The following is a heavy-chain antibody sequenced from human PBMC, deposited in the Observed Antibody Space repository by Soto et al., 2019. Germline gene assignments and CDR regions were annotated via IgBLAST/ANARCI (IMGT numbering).Heavy chain of an antibody. V-gene: IGHV3-33*01. J-gene: IGHJ4*02. CDR3: ARDHTGYDYYFDY. D-gene: IGHD5-12*01. CDR1: GFTFSSYG. Sequence: GGSLRLSCAASGFTFSSYGMHWVRQTPGKGLEWVAVIWYDESNKYYADSVKGRFTISRDNSKNTLYLQMNSLRAEDTAVYFCARDHTGYDYYFDYWGQGTLVTVSS. CDR2: IWYDESNK.